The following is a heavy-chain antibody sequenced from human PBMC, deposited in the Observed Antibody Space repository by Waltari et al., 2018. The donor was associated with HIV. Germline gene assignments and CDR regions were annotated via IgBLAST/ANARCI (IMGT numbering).Heavy chain of an antibody. J-gene: IGHJ4*02. CDR3: AKEPQWGENYLDY. V-gene: IGHV3-23*04. D-gene: IGHD1-26*01. CDR2: ISGSGNHI. Sequence: EVQLVESGGGLIQPGGSLRLSCAASGFTFNDYVLSWVRQAPGKWLEWVSSISGSGNHIYYADSVKGRFASSRDKSNNTLFLHMNHLRAEDTALYFCAKEPQWGENYLDYWGQGTFVTVSS. CDR1: GFTFNDYV.